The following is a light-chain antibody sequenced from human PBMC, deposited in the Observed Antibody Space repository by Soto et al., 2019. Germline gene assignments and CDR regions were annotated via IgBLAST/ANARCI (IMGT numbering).Light chain of an antibody. J-gene: IGKJ4*01. CDR2: DAS. V-gene: IGKV3-15*01. CDR1: QSINNN. CDR3: QHYKSWPLT. Sequence: IVMTQSPATLSLSPGERVTLSCRASQSINNNLTWYQQKPGQAPRLLIYDASTRATGIPARFSGSGSATEFTLTISSLQSEDLAVYYCQHYKSWPLTFGGGTKVDIK.